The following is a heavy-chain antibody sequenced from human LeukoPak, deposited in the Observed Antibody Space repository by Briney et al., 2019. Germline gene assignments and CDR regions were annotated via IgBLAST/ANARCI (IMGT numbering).Heavy chain of an antibody. V-gene: IGHV1-2*06. J-gene: IGHJ4*02. D-gene: IGHD4-17*01. Sequence: ASVKVSCKASGYTFTGYYMHWVRQAPGQGLEWMGRINPNSGGTNYARKFQGRVTMTRDTSISTAYMELSRLRSDDTAVYYCARGSTTVTRLTTWGQGTLVTVSS. CDR3: ARGSTTVTRLTT. CDR2: INPNSGGT. CDR1: GYTFTGYY.